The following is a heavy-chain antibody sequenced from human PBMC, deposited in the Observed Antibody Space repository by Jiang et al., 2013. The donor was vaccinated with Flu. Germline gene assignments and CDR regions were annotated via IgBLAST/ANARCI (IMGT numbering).Heavy chain of an antibody. CDR1: GGTFSDNA. D-gene: IGHD4-11*01. CDR3: ARTGHAYSDYFYGLDV. J-gene: IGHJ6*02. CDR2: IIPIIDIV. Sequence: GAEVKKPGFSVKVSCKASGGTFSDNAIFWVRQAPGQGLEWIGRIIPIIDIVHYSQKFQARVTLTADTSTSTAYMELSSLRSEDTAVYFCARTGHAYSDYFYGLDVWGQGTTVTVSS. V-gene: IGHV1-69*04.